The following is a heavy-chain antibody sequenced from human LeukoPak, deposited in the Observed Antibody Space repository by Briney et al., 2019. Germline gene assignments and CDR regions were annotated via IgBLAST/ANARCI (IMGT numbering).Heavy chain of an antibody. D-gene: IGHD1-26*01. CDR1: GFTFSDYW. Sequence: PGGSLRLSCAASGFTFSDYWMTWVRQVPGKGLEWAANVGRDGSEKNYVDSVEGRFTISRDNAKKSLDLEMNSLRVEDTALYYCAKVGTWELQRVFENWGQGTLVTVSS. J-gene: IGHJ4*02. CDR3: AKVGTWELQRVFEN. V-gene: IGHV3-7*01. CDR2: VGRDGSEK.